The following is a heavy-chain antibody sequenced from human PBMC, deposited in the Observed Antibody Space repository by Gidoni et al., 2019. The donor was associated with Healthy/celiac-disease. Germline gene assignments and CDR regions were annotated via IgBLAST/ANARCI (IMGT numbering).Heavy chain of an antibody. CDR2: IYYSGST. J-gene: IGHJ6*02. CDR3: ASGEGYCSSTSCYSEGGMDV. Sequence: QLQLQESGPGLVKPSETLSLTCTVSGGSIRSSRYYWGWIRQPPGKGLEWIGSIYYSGSTYYNPSLKSRVTISVDTSKNQFSLKLSSVTAADTAVYYCASGEGYCSSTSCYSEGGMDVWGQGTTVTVSS. V-gene: IGHV4-39*01. CDR1: GGSIRSSRYY. D-gene: IGHD2-2*01.